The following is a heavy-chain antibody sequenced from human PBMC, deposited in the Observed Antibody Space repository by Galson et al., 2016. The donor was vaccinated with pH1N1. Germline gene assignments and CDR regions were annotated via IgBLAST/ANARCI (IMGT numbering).Heavy chain of an antibody. J-gene: IGHJ6*02. Sequence: CAISGDSVSSTNCAWDWIRQSPSRGLEWLGRTYYRSKWCNDYAVSVQSRITINPDTSKNQLSLHLNSVTPEDTAVYYCARDRGSTLFHNYGMDVWGQGTTVIVSS. D-gene: IGHD3-10*01. CDR1: GDSVSSTNCA. V-gene: IGHV6-1*01. CDR2: TYYRSKWCN. CDR3: ARDRGSTLFHNYGMDV.